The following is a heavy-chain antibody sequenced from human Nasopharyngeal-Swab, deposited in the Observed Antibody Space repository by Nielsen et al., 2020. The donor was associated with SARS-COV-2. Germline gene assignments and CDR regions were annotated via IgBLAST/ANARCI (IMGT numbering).Heavy chain of an antibody. CDR1: GFTFNNYN. CDR3: ARDGLDYDFWSAYFMDV. J-gene: IGHJ6*02. Sequence: GGSLRLSCAASGFTFNNYNFNWVRQAPGKGLEWVSSISSSSSYIYYADSVKGRFTISRDNAKNSLYLQMNSLRAEDTAVYYCARDGLDYDFWSAYFMDVWGQGPTVTSP. CDR2: ISSSSSYI. D-gene: IGHD3-3*01. V-gene: IGHV3-21*01.